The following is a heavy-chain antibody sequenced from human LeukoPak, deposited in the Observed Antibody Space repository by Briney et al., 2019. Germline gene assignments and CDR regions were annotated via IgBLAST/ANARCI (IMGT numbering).Heavy chain of an antibody. D-gene: IGHD4-17*01. V-gene: IGHV3-21*01. Sequence: GGSLRLSCAASGFTSSSYSMNWVRQAPGKGLEWVSSISSSSSYIYYADSVKGRFTISRDNAKNSLYLQMNSLRAEDTAVYYCARDGAYGEVVGWGQGTLVTVSS. CDR2: ISSSSSYI. J-gene: IGHJ4*02. CDR1: GFTSSSYS. CDR3: ARDGAYGEVVG.